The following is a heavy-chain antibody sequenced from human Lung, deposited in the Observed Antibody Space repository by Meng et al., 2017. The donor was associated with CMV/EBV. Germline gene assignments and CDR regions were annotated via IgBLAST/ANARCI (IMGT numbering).Heavy chain of an antibody. J-gene: IGHJ4*02. Sequence: GESLKISCAASGFSVGSEYMSWVRQAPGKGLEWVSLMYSGGITRYSDSVRGRFTISRDSSKNTLFLQMNSLRAEDTAAYYCAGNSESRHWGQGTLVTVSS. CDR1: GFSVGSEY. CDR2: MYSGGIT. D-gene: IGHD2/OR15-2a*01. CDR3: AGNSESRH. V-gene: IGHV3-53*01.